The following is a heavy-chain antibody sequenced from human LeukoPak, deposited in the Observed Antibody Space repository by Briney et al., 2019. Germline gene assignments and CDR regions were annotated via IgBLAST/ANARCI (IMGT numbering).Heavy chain of an antibody. CDR1: GGSISNYY. CDR3: ARDRKRDGYSFDY. Sequence: SETLSLTCTVSGGSISNYYWSWIRQPPGKGLEWIGYIYYSGSTNYNPSLKSRVTISVDTSKNQFSLKLSSVTAADTAVYYCARDRKRDGYSFDYWGQGTLVTVSS. V-gene: IGHV4-59*01. CDR2: IYYSGST. J-gene: IGHJ4*02. D-gene: IGHD5-24*01.